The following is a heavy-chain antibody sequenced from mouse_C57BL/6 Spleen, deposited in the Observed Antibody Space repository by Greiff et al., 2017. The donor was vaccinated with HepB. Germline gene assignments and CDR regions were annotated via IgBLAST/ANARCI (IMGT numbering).Heavy chain of an antibody. CDR1: GYTFTSYW. V-gene: IGHV1-64*01. J-gene: IGHJ2*01. CDR3: ARGITTVVAEYFDY. Sequence: VQLQQSGAELVKPGASVKLSCKASGYTFTSYWMHWVKQRPGQGLEWIGMIHPNSGSTNYNEKFKSKATLTVDKSSSTAYMQLSSLTSEDSAVYYCARGITTVVAEYFDYWGQGTTLTVSS. CDR2: IHPNSGST. D-gene: IGHD1-1*01.